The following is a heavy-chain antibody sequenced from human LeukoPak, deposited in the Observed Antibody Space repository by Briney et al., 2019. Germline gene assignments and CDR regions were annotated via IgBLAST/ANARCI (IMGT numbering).Heavy chain of an antibody. V-gene: IGHV4-39*01. CDR3: ARRYYYDSSGYYYHYDY. CDR2: ISYSGST. Sequence: PSETLSLTCTVSSGSISRSSYYWGWIRHPPGKGLAWIGTISYSGSTYYNPSLKSRVTISVDTSTNQFSLKLSSVTAADTAVYYCARRYYYDSSGYYYHYDYWGQGTLVTVSS. D-gene: IGHD3-22*01. J-gene: IGHJ4*02. CDR1: SGSISRSSYY.